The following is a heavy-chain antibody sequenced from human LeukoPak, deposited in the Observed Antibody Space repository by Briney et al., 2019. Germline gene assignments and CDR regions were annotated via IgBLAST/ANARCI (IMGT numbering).Heavy chain of an antibody. V-gene: IGHV3-7*04. J-gene: IGHJ4*02. CDR3: ARQDYGDFY. D-gene: IGHD4-17*01. CDR2: IKQDGREK. CDR1: GFNFNRYW. Sequence: GGSLRLSCAASGFNFNRYWMTWVRQAPGKGLEWVGSIKQDGREKYYVDSVKGRFTISRDNAKNSLHLQINCLRAEDTAVYYCARQDYGDFYWGQGSLVTVSS.